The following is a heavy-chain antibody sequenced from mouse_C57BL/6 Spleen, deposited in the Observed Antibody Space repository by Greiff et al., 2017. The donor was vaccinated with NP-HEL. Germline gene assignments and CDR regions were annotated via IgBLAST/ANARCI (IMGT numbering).Heavy chain of an antibody. D-gene: IGHD2-3*01. J-gene: IGHJ4*01. CDR2: ISDGGSYT. Sequence: EVMLVESGGGLVKPGGSLKLSCAASGFTFSSYAMSWVRQTPEKRLEWVATISDGGSYTYYPDNVKGRFTISRDNAKNNLYLQMSHLKSEDTAMYYCARGHGYYFMGYWGQGTSVTVSS. CDR3: ARGHGYYFMGY. CDR1: GFTFSSYA. V-gene: IGHV5-4*03.